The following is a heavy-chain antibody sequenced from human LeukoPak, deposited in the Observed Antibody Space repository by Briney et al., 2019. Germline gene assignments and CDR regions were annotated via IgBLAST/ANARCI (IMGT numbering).Heavy chain of an antibody. D-gene: IGHD1-26*01. CDR2: IKQDGSEK. CDR3: ARSRYSGSYLGSFDC. CDR1: GFTFSNYW. J-gene: IGHJ4*02. Sequence: PGGSLRLSCAASGFTFSNYWMTWVRQAPGKGLEWVADIKQDGSEKNYVDSVKGRFTISKDNAKNSLCLQMNSLGAGDTAVYYCARSRYSGSYLGSFDCWGQGTLVTVSS. V-gene: IGHV3-7*01.